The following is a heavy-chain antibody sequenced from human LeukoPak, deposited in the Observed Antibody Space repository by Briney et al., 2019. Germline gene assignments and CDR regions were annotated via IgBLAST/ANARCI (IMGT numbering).Heavy chain of an antibody. CDR3: ARDFTMVRGYYMDV. J-gene: IGHJ6*03. CDR1: GFSFSNYW. Sequence: GGSLRLSCVASGFSFSNYWMTWVRQAPGKGLEWVANIKEDGGEKYYVDSVKGRFTISRDNTKNSLYLQMNSLRAEDTAVYYCARDFTMVRGYYMDVWGKGTTVTISS. D-gene: IGHD3-10*01. V-gene: IGHV3-7*01. CDR2: IKEDGGEK.